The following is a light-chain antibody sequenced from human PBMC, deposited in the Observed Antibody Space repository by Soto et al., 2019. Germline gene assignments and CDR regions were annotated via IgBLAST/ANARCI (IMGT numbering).Light chain of an antibody. V-gene: IGKV3-20*01. CDR3: QHDGSSPPVT. CDR2: GAS. J-gene: IGKJ5*01. Sequence: EVVLTQSPGTLSLSPGERATLSCRASQSLDSTSLAWYQQKPGQSPRLVIYGASRRATGIPDRFSGSGSGTDFILTISRLEPEDFAVYFCQHDGSSPPVTFGQGTRLELK. CDR1: QSLDSTS.